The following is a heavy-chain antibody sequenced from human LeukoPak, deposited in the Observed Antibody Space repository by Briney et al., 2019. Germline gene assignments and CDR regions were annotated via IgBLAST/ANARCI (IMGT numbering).Heavy chain of an antibody. CDR2: INHSGST. V-gene: IGHV4-34*01. CDR3: ARANYYDSSGYLL. D-gene: IGHD3-22*01. Sequence: SETLSLTCAVYGGSFSGYYWSWIRQPPGKGLEWIGEINHSGSTNYNPSLKSRVTISVDTSKNQFSLKLSSVTAADTAVYYCARANYYDSSGYLLGGQGTLVTVSS. J-gene: IGHJ4*02. CDR1: GGSFSGYY.